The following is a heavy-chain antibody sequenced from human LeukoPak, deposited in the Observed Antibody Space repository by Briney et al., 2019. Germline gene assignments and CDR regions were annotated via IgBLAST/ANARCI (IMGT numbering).Heavy chain of an antibody. D-gene: IGHD1-26*01. CDR3: ARGLVGRLGWYFDY. V-gene: IGHV4-34*01. J-gene: IGHJ4*02. CDR2: INHSGST. CDR1: GGSFSGYY. Sequence: ASETLSLTCAVYGGSFSGYYWSWIRQPPGKGLEWIGEINHSGSTNYNPSLKSRVTISVDTSKNQFSLKLSSVTAADTAVYYCARGLVGRLGWYFDYWGQGTLVTVSS.